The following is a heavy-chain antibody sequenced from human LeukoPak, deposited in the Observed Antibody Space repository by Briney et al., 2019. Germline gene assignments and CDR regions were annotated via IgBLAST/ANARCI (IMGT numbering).Heavy chain of an antibody. Sequence: SETLSLTCTVSGDAISSYYWSWIRQPPGKGLEWIGYIYYSGSTNCNPSLKSRVTISVDTSKNQFSLKLSSVTAADTAVYFCARSERIIMILGGAFDVWGQGTMVTVSS. D-gene: IGHD3-22*01. CDR2: IYYSGST. CDR3: ARSERIIMILGGAFDV. V-gene: IGHV4-59*08. CDR1: GDAISSYY. J-gene: IGHJ3*01.